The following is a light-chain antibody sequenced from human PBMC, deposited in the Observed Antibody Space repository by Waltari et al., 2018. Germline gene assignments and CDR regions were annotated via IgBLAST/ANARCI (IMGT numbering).Light chain of an antibody. CDR3: QQYDSKPLT. J-gene: IGKJ4*01. V-gene: IGKV1-5*03. CDR1: QSFSNW. CDR2: KTS. Sequence: DIQMTQSPSTLSASVGDSVTITCRASQSFSNWLAWYPQKPGKAPKPLIYKTSTLESWVPSRFSGSGSGTEFTLTISSLQPDDFASYYCQQYDSKPLTFGGGTKVEV.